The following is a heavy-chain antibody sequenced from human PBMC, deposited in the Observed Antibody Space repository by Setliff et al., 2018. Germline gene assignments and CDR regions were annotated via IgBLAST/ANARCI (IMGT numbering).Heavy chain of an antibody. CDR3: ARSPAVLGIVYLDP. Sequence: ASVKVSCKASGYTFTSSGISWVRQAPGQGLEWMGWISAYNGNTNYAQKLQGRVTMTTDTSTSTAYMELSSLRSEDTAVYYCARSPAVLGIVYLDPWGQGTLVTVSS. CDR1: GYTFTSSG. D-gene: IGHD2-15*01. J-gene: IGHJ5*02. CDR2: ISAYNGNT. V-gene: IGHV1-18*01.